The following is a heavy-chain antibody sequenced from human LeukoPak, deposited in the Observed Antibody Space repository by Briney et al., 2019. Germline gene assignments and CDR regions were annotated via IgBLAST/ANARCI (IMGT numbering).Heavy chain of an antibody. CDR1: GGSISSYY. CDR2: INTGGTS. D-gene: IGHD6-25*01. CDR3: AREGGGPRWLDP. V-gene: IGHV4-4*07. Sequence: SETLSLTGKVPGGSISSYYWSWIRQPAGKGLEWIGRINTGGTSNYNPSLRSRVTMSVDTSKNQFSLNLTSVTAADTAVYYCAREGGGPRWLDPWVQGTLVTVSS. J-gene: IGHJ5*02.